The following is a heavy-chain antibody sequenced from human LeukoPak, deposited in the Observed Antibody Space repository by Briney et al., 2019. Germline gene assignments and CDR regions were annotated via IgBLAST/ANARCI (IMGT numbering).Heavy chain of an antibody. CDR3: ASRPPYYYDSSGYYYQGDY. D-gene: IGHD3-22*01. CDR1: GGSISSSSYY. V-gene: IGHV4-39*01. Sequence: SETLSLTCTVPGGSISSSSYYWGWIRQPPGKGLEWIGSIYYSGSTYYNPSLKSRVTISVDTSKNQFFLKLSSVTAADTAVYYCASRPPYYYDSSGYYYQGDYWGQGTLVTVSS. J-gene: IGHJ4*02. CDR2: IYYSGST.